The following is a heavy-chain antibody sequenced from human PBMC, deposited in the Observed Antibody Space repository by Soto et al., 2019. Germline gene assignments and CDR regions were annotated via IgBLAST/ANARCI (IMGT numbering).Heavy chain of an antibody. V-gene: IGHV1-18*01. CDR1: GYTFNSYG. Sequence: VLLLQSGAEVKKPGASVKVSCKASGYTFNSYGVSWVRQAPGQGLEWMGWISAYNGNTKYSQNLQGRVTMTIDTTTSSAYLEVRSLRSDDTAIYYCARYFWSGQLPFYFDQWGQGTLVTVSS. D-gene: IGHD3-3*01. CDR3: ARYFWSGQLPFYFDQ. J-gene: IGHJ4*02. CDR2: ISAYNGNT.